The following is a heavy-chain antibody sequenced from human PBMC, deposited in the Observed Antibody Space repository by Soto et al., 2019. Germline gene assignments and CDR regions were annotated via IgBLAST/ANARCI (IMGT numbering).Heavy chain of an antibody. D-gene: IGHD3-16*01. CDR3: AKSWGDLYNTGLDH. CDR2: ITSRGDKT. J-gene: IGHJ4*02. CDR1: GFTFSSYA. Sequence: DVHLLESGGGFVQPGGSLRLSCVASGFTFSSYAMNWVRQAPGKGLEWVSGITSRGDKTSYTDTVKGRFAMSRDNSKNTLYLQINSLRAEDSAVYYCAKSWGDLYNTGLDHWGQGTLVTVSS. V-gene: IGHV3-23*01.